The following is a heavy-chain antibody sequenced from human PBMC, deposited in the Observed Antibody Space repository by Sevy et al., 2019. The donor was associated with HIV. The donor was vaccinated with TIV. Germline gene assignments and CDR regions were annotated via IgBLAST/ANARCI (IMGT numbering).Heavy chain of an antibody. CDR3: AKCPSSSWDPYTYYYYGMDV. CDR1: GFTFDDYA. V-gene: IGHV3-9*01. CDR2: ISWNSGSI. J-gene: IGHJ6*02. Sequence: GGSLRLSCAASGFTFDDYAMHWVRQAPGKGLEWISGISWNSGSIGYADSVKGRFTISRDNAKNSLYLLMNSLRAEDTALYYSAKCPSSSWDPYTYYYYGMDVWGQGTTVTVSS. D-gene: IGHD6-13*01.